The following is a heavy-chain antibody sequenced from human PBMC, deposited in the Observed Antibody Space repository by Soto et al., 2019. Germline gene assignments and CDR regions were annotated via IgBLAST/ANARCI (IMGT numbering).Heavy chain of an antibody. CDR1: GFTFTTYW. V-gene: IGHV3-7*05. CDR3: AKDAPLLGASQHY. CDR2: IKQDGSEN. Sequence: GGSLRLSCAASGFTFTTYWMSWVRQAPGKGLEWVANIKQDGSENYYVDSVKGRFTISRDNAKNSLYLQMNSLRAEDTAVYYCAKDAPLLGASQHYWGQGTLVTVSS. D-gene: IGHD2-8*02. J-gene: IGHJ4*02.